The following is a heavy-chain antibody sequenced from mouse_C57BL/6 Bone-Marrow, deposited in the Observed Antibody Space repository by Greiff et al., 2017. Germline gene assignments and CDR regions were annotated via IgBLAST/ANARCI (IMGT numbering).Heavy chain of an antibody. CDR2: IDPSDSYT. CDR3: ARGVGPPNDFDY. Sequence: VQLQQPGAELVKPGASVKLSCTASGYTFTGYWMPWVNQRPGQGLEWIGEIDPSDSYTNYHQKFKGKATLTVDTSSITAYMQLSSLTSEDSAVYDCARGVGPPNDFDYWGQGTTLTVSS. CDR1: GYTFTGYW. V-gene: IGHV1-50*01. J-gene: IGHJ2*01.